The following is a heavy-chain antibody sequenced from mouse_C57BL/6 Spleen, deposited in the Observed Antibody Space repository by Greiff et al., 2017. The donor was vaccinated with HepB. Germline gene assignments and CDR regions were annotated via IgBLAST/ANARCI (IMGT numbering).Heavy chain of an antibody. V-gene: IGHV14-4*01. Sequence: EVQRVESGAELVRPGASVKLSCTASGFNIKDDYMHWVKQRPEQGLEWIGWIDPENGDTESASKFQGKATIPADTSSHTAYLQLSSLTSEDTAVYYCTTLTTVVATHDYWGQGTTLTVSS. CDR2: IDPENGDT. CDR3: TTLTTVVATHDY. D-gene: IGHD1-1*01. CDR1: GFNIKDDY. J-gene: IGHJ2*01.